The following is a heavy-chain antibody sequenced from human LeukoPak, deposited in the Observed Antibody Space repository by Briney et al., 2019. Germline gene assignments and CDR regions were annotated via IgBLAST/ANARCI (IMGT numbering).Heavy chain of an antibody. CDR1: GGSISYNY. Sequence: PSETLSLTCAVSGGSISYNYWSWIRQPPGKGLEWIGFIDYSGNTNYSPSLKSRVTISVDTSKNQFSLKLNSVSAPDTAVYYCARGGWSLDYWGQGTLVTVSS. J-gene: IGHJ4*02. CDR3: ARGGWSLDY. V-gene: IGHV4-59*08. CDR2: IDYSGNT. D-gene: IGHD6-19*01.